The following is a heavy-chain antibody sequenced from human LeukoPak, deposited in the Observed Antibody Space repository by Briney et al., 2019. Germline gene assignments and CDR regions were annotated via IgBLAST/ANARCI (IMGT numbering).Heavy chain of an antibody. D-gene: IGHD6-19*01. CDR2: ISGSGGIT. CDR3: GRFGYVAGVDL. Sequence: GGSLRLSCAASGFTFSSYAIYWVRQAPGKGLEWVSGISGSGGITYFADPVKGRFTISRDNAKNLVYLQMNSLRAEDTAVYHCGRFGYVAGVDLWGQGTLVTVSS. J-gene: IGHJ4*02. CDR1: GFTFSSYA. V-gene: IGHV3-23*01.